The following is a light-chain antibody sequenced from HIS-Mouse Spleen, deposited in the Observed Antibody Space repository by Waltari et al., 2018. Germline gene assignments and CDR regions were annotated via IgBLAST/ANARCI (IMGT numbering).Light chain of an antibody. CDR1: HLGDKY. CDR2: QDS. CDR3: QAWDSSYSV. J-gene: IGLJ2*01. Sequence: SYELTQPPSVSVSPGQTASITCPGDHLGDKYACWYQQKPGQSPVLVIYQDSKRPSGIPERFSGSNSGNTATLTISGTQAMDEADYYCQAWDSSYSVFGGGTKLTVL. V-gene: IGLV3-1*01.